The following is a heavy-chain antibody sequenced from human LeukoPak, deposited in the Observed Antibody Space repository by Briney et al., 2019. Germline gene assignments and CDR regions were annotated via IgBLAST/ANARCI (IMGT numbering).Heavy chain of an antibody. CDR2: INPNSGGT. CDR3: ARDYRCFDWLLWGILGY. D-gene: IGHD3-9*01. Sequence: GASVKVSCKASGGTFNSYAISWVRQAPGQGLEWMGWINPNSGGTNYAQKFQGRVTMTRDTSISTAYMELSRLRSDDTAVYYCARDYRCFDWLLWGILGYWGQGTLVTVSS. CDR1: GGTFNSYA. J-gene: IGHJ4*02. V-gene: IGHV1-2*02.